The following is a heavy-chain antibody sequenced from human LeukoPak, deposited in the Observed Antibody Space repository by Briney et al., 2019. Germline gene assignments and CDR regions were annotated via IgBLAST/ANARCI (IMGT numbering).Heavy chain of an antibody. CDR2: VYYSGST. Sequence: SQTLSLTCTVSGGSISSYYWSWIRQPPGKGLEWIGYVYYSGSTNYNPSLKSRVTISIDTSKNQFSLKLSSVTAADTAVYYCARSELLWFGGVNSGFDYWGQGTLVTVSS. CDR3: ARSELLWFGGVNSGFDY. CDR1: GGSISSYY. D-gene: IGHD3-10*01. V-gene: IGHV4-59*01. J-gene: IGHJ4*02.